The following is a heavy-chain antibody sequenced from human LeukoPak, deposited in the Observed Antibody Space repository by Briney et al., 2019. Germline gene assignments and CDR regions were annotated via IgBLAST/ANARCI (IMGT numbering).Heavy chain of an antibody. CDR1: GGSISSSSYY. V-gene: IGHV4-39*07. Sequence: SETLSLTCTVSGGSISSSSYYWGWIRQPPGKGLESIGSIYYSGSTYYNPSLKSRVTISVDTSKNQFSLKLSSVTAADTAVYYCARVAYNYDFWSGRAYYYYMDVWGKGTTVTVSS. J-gene: IGHJ6*03. CDR3: ARVAYNYDFWSGRAYYYYMDV. CDR2: IYYSGST. D-gene: IGHD3-3*01.